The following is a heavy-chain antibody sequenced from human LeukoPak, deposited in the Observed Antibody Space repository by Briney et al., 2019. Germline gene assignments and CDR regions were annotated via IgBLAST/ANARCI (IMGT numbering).Heavy chain of an antibody. CDR1: GGSIISGGYY. CDR3: ARDRSQDYYYYYMDV. Sequence: SQTLSLTCTVSGGSIISGGYYWSWIRQHPGKGLEWIGYIYYSGSTYYNPSLKSRVTISVDTSKNQFSLKLSSVTAADTAVYYCARDRSQDYYYYYMDVWGKGTTVTVSS. CDR2: IYYSGST. J-gene: IGHJ6*03. V-gene: IGHV4-31*03.